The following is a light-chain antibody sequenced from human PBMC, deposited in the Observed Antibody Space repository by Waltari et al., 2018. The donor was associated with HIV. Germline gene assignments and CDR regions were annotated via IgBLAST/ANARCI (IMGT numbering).Light chain of an antibody. J-gene: IGKJ4*01. Sequence: DIQLTQSPSFLSASVGDRVRITCRATQAVGSYLAWYQKKPGKAPNLLIYAVSVLQSGVPSRFSGSGSGTEFTLTISGLQPEDLATYYCQQLKTYPVTFGGGTKVDSK. CDR1: QAVGSY. V-gene: IGKV1-9*01. CDR2: AVS. CDR3: QQLKTYPVT.